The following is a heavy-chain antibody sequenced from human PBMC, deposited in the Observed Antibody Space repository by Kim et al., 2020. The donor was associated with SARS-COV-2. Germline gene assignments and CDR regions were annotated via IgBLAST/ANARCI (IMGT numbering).Heavy chain of an antibody. CDR3: ARVSPVQSYGSGSYYRPLYYYYYGMDV. Sequence: SETLSLICTVSGGSISSYYWSWIRQPPGKGLEWIGYIYYSGSTNYNPSLKSRVTISVNPSKNQFSLKLISVTAADTAVYYCARVSPVQSYGSGSYYRPLYYYYYGMDVWGQGTTVTVSS. CDR1: GGSISSYY. V-gene: IGHV4-59*01. J-gene: IGHJ6*02. CDR2: IYYSGST. D-gene: IGHD3-10*01.